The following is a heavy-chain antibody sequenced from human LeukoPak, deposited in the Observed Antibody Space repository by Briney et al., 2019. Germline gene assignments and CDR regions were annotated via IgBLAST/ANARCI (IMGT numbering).Heavy chain of an antibody. Sequence: PGGSLRLSCAASAFTFSTYSMNWVRQAPGKGLEWVSYISSSTSTIYYADSVRGRFTISRDNARNSLYLQMNSLRAEDTAVYYCARTPRYTYGPGDFDYWGQGTLVTVSS. CDR3: ARTPRYTYGPGDFDY. CDR1: AFTFSTYS. V-gene: IGHV3-48*04. J-gene: IGHJ4*02. CDR2: ISSSTSTI. D-gene: IGHD5-18*01.